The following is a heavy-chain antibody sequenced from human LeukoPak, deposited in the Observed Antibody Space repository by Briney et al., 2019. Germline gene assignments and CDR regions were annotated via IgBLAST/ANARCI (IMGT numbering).Heavy chain of an antibody. Sequence: GASVKVSCKASGYTFTSYAMHWVRQAPGQRLEWMGWINAGNGNTKYSQKFQGRVTITRDTSASTAYMELSSLRSEDTAVYYCARVDSSSWYSFDYWGQGTLVTVSS. CDR1: GYTFTSYA. CDR2: INAGNGNT. CDR3: ARVDSSSWYSFDY. J-gene: IGHJ4*02. V-gene: IGHV1-3*01. D-gene: IGHD6-13*01.